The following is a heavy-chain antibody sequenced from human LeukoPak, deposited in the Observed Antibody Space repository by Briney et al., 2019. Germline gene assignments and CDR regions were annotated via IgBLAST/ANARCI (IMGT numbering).Heavy chain of an antibody. D-gene: IGHD4-17*01. CDR1: GFTFSSYA. Sequence: PGGSLRLSCAASGFTFSSYAMSWVRQAPGKGLECVSGISGSGGSTYYADSVKGRFTISRDNSKNTLYLQMNSVRAEDTAIYYCAKDRRGTTTLTTCFDYWGQGTLVTVSS. J-gene: IGHJ4*02. V-gene: IGHV3-23*01. CDR3: AKDRRGTTTLTTCFDY. CDR2: ISGSGGST.